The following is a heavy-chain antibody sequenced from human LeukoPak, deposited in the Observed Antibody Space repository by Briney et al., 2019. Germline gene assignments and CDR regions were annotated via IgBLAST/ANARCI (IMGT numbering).Heavy chain of an antibody. CDR3: ARGGIAVATKIWVY. CDR2: INHSGST. Sequence: SETLSLTCAVYVGSFSGYYWSWIRQPPWKGLEWIGEINHSGSTNYNPSLKSRVTISVDTSKNQFSLKLSSVTAADTAVYYCARGGIAVATKIWVYWGQGTLVTVSS. D-gene: IGHD6-19*01. J-gene: IGHJ4*02. CDR1: VGSFSGYY. V-gene: IGHV4-34*01.